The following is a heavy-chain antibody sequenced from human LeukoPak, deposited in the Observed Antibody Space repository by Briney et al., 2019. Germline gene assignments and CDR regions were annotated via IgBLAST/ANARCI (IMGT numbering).Heavy chain of an antibody. CDR1: GYTFTSYA. D-gene: IGHD6-19*01. Sequence: ASVKVSCKPSGYTFTSYAMHWVRQAPGQRLEWMGWIDGGNGNTKYSQKFQDRVTMTRDTSARTAYMELSSLTSEDTAVYYCTRDSLGGAWSSPPDYWGQGTQVIVSS. J-gene: IGHJ4*02. CDR3: TRDSLGGAWSSPPDY. V-gene: IGHV1-3*01. CDR2: IDGGNGNT.